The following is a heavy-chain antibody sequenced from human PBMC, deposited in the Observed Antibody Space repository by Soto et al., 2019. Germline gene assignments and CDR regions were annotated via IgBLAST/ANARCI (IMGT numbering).Heavy chain of an antibody. CDR1: GFTFSSYA. V-gene: IGHV3-23*01. D-gene: IGHD4-17*01. J-gene: IGHJ4*02. CDR3: AKPGATVTTKYYFDY. Sequence: GGSLRLSCAASGFTFSSYAMSWVRQAPGKGLEWASAISGSGGSTYYADSVKGRFTISRDNSKNTLYLQMNSLRAEDTAVYYCAKPGATVTTKYYFDYWGQGTLVTVSS. CDR2: ISGSGGST.